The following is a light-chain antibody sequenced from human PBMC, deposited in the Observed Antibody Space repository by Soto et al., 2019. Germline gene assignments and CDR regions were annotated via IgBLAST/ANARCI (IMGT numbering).Light chain of an antibody. Sequence: ILLTQSPSSLSASVGDRVTITCRASQGIDSSLAWYQEKPGKAPKLLIYAASSLQSGVPSRFSGRGSGTDFTLTISSLQPEDFATYYCQQLHDYPITFGQGTRLEIK. J-gene: IGKJ5*01. CDR1: QGIDSS. CDR3: QQLHDYPIT. CDR2: AAS. V-gene: IGKV1-9*01.